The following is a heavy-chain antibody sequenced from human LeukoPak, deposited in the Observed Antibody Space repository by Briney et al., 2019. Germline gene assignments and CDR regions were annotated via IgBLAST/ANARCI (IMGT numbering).Heavy chain of an antibody. V-gene: IGHV3-30*18. CDR1: GFTFSSYG. J-gene: IGHJ6*03. CDR2: ISYDGSNK. D-gene: IGHD3-16*01. Sequence: GGSLRLSCAASGFTFSSYGMHWVRQAPGKGLEWVAVISYDGSNKYYADSVKGRFTISRDNSKNTLYLQMNSLRAEDTAVYYCAKDGVYYYYMDVWGKGTTVTVSS. CDR3: AKDGVYYYYMDV.